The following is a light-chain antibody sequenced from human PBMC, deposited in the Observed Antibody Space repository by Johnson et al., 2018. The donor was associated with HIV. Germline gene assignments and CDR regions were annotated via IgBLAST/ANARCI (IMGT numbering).Light chain of an antibody. CDR1: TSNIGKSY. V-gene: IGLV1-51*01. CDR3: GTWDSSLRVGF. J-gene: IGLJ1*01. Sequence: QSVLTQPPSVSAAPGQKVTISCSGSTSNIGKSYVSWYQQLPGTAPKLLIYDNNKRPSGIPDRFSGSTSGTSATLGITGLQTGDEADYYCGTWDSSLRVGFFGTGTKVTVL. CDR2: DNN.